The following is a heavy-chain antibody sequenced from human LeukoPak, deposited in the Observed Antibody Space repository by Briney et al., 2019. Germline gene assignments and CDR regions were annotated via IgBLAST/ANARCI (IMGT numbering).Heavy chain of an antibody. CDR1: GFTFDDFA. D-gene: IGHD3-22*01. Sequence: GRSLRLSCAASGFTFDDFAMHWVRQAPGKGLEWVSGISWNSGSIGYADSVKGRFTISRDNAKNSLYLQMNSLRAEDTAAYYCARDRRPNYYDSSGYYPQDAFDIWGQGTMVTVSS. V-gene: IGHV3-9*01. CDR2: ISWNSGSI. J-gene: IGHJ3*02. CDR3: ARDRRPNYYDSSGYYPQDAFDI.